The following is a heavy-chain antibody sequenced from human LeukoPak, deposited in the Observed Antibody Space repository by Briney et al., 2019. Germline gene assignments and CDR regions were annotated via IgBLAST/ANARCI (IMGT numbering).Heavy chain of an antibody. CDR2: INVGGGGGN. D-gene: IGHD2-2*01. CDR3: AASLPNIVVVPAAKGPFGS. V-gene: IGHV3-23*01. Sequence: GGSLRLSCADSGVTFSNYAMSWVRQAPGKGLEWVSDINVGGGGGNFHADSVRGRFTISRDNSKNTLYLQMSSLRAEDTAVYYCAASLPNIVVVPAAKGPFGSWGQGTLVTVSS. CDR1: GVTFSNYA. J-gene: IGHJ5*02.